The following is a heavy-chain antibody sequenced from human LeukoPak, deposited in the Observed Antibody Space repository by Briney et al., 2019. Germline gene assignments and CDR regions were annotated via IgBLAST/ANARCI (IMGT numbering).Heavy chain of an antibody. CDR3: ARGFDSSGWLGY. CDR2: IYYSGST. D-gene: IGHD6-19*01. J-gene: IGHJ4*02. CDR1: GGSVSSGSYY. V-gene: IGHV4-61*01. Sequence: PSETLSLTCTVSGGSVSSGSYYWSWIRQPPGKGLEWIGYIYYSGSTNYNPSLKSRVTISVDTSKNQFSLKLGSVTAADTAVYYCARGFDSSGWLGYWGQGTLVTVLS.